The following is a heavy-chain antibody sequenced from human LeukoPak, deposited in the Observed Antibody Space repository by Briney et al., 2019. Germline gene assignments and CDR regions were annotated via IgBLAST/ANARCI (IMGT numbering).Heavy chain of an antibody. CDR2: ISGSGGTT. J-gene: IGHJ6*02. CDR3: AKDQGILDYYYGMDV. CDR1: GFNFRAYA. Sequence: GGSLRLSRAASGFNFRAYAMTWVRQAPGKGLDWVSGISGSGGTTYYADSVRGRFTISRDNAKNSLYLQMNSLRAEDTALYYCAKDQGILDYYYGMDVWGQGTTVTVSS. V-gene: IGHV3-23*01. D-gene: IGHD3-9*01.